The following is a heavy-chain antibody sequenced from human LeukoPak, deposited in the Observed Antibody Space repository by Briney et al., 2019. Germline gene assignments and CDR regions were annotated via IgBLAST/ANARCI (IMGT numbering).Heavy chain of an antibody. V-gene: IGHV3-30*18. CDR2: ISYDGSNK. J-gene: IGHJ4*02. CDR1: GFTFSSYG. D-gene: IGHD3-9*01. Sequence: HPGRSLRLSCAASGFTFSSYGMHWVRQAPGKGLEWVAVISYDGSNKYYADSVKGRFTISRDNSKNTLYLQMNSLRAEDTAVYYCAKEGILTGYYTIPPDYWGQGTLVTVSS. CDR3: AKEGILTGYYTIPPDY.